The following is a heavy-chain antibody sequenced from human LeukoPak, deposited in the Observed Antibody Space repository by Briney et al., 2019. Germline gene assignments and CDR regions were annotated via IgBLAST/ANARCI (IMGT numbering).Heavy chain of an antibody. CDR2: IYSSGST. Sequence: PSETLSLTCTVSGGSISSSSYYWGWIRQPPGKGLEWIGNIYSSGSTYYNPSLKSRVTISVDTSKNQFSLKLRSVTAADTAVYYCARHLGSSTWENTFDIWGQGTMVTVSS. J-gene: IGHJ3*02. V-gene: IGHV4-39*01. CDR3: ARHLGSSTWENTFDI. D-gene: IGHD6-13*01. CDR1: GGSISSSSYY.